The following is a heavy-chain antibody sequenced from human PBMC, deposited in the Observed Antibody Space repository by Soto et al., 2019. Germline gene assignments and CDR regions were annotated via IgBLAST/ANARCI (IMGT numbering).Heavy chain of an antibody. D-gene: IGHD6-19*01. Sequence: EVQLVESGGGLVQPGGSLRLSYAASGFTVSSNYMSWVRQAPGKGLEWVSVIYSGGSTYYADSVKGRFTISRDNSKNTLYLQMNSLRAEDTAVYYCARSSGWYPFDYWGQGTLVTVSS. CDR1: GFTVSSNY. V-gene: IGHV3-66*01. CDR3: ARSSGWYPFDY. J-gene: IGHJ4*02. CDR2: IYSGGST.